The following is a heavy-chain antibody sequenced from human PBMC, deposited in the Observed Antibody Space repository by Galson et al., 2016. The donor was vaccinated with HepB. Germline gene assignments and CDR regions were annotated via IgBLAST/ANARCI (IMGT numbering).Heavy chain of an antibody. CDR1: GYTFTRYG. CDR3: ARDLTTRRDGQKGRGDGFDI. V-gene: IGHV1-18*04. CDR2: INTYNGDT. D-gene: IGHD5-24*01. J-gene: IGHJ3*02. Sequence: SVKVSCKASGYTFTRYGISWVRQAPGQGLEWMGWINTYNGDTNYVQKVEGRVTMTTDTSTSTAYMELRSLRSDDTALYYCARDLTTRRDGQKGRGDGFDIWGQGTMVTVSS.